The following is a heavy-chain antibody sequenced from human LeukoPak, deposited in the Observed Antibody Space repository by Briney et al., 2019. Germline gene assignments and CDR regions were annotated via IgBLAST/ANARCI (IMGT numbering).Heavy chain of an antibody. D-gene: IGHD5-18*01. Sequence: PGRSLRLSCAASGFTFSRYAIHWVRQAPGKGLEWVAVISYDGSNKYYADSVKGRFTISRDNSKNTLYQQINSLRGEDTAVYYCARDRSESAYSYGPDGEWGQGTLVTVSS. J-gene: IGHJ4*02. CDR2: ISYDGSNK. CDR1: GFTFSRYA. V-gene: IGHV3-30*01. CDR3: ARDRSESAYSYGPDGE.